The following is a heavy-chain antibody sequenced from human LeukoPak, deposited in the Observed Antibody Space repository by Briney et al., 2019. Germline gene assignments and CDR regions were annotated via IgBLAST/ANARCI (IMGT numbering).Heavy chain of an antibody. V-gene: IGHV4-39*07. D-gene: IGHD3-10*01. Sequence: SETLSLTCTLSGRSISSSSYYWGWVRHPPGKGLEWIGSIYYSGSTYYNPSLKSRVTISVDTSKNQFSLKLSSVTAADTAVYYCARARYGSGIRDYWGQGTLVTVSS. CDR1: GRSISSSSYY. CDR2: IYYSGST. CDR3: ARARYGSGIRDY. J-gene: IGHJ4*02.